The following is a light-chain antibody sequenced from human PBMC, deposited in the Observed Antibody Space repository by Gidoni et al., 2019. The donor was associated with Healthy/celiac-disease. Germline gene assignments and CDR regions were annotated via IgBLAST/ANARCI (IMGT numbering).Light chain of an antibody. Sequence: EIVLTQSPGTLSLSPGERATLSCRASQSVSRSNLAWYQQKPGQAPRLLIYGASSRATGIPDRFSGGGSGTDFTLTISRLEPEDFAVYYCQQYGSSPETFGQGTKVEIK. CDR1: QSVSRSN. J-gene: IGKJ1*01. CDR2: GAS. CDR3: QQYGSSPET. V-gene: IGKV3-20*01.